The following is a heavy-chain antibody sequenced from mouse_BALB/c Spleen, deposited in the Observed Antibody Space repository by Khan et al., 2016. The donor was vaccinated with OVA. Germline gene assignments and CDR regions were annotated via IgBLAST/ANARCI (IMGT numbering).Heavy chain of an antibody. D-gene: IGHD3-3*01. CDR2: ISYSGRT. CDR3: TGGRAY. CDR1: GYSITSDYA. Sequence: EVQLQESGPGLVKPSQSLSLTCTVTGYSITSDYAWNWIRQFPENKLEWMGYISYSGRTSYTPSLKSRISITRDTSKNQFFLQLNSVTIDDTATYYCTGGRAYWGQGTLVTVSA. V-gene: IGHV3-2*02. J-gene: IGHJ3*01.